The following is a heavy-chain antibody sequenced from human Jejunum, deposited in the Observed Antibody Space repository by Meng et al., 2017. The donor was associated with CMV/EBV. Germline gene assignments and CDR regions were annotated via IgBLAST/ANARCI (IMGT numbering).Heavy chain of an antibody. Sequence: QVHLVGSGGGVVQPGRSLRLSVAASGFIFSNYAMHWVRQAPGKGLEWVAITLYDGSNQYYADSVKGRFTISRDNSKNTMFLQMNSLRADDTAVYYCAKNYDFPDWGQGTLVTVSS. CDR2: TLYDGSNQ. CDR1: GFIFSNYA. CDR3: AKNYDFPD. J-gene: IGHJ4*02. D-gene: IGHD3-3*01. V-gene: IGHV3-30-3*01.